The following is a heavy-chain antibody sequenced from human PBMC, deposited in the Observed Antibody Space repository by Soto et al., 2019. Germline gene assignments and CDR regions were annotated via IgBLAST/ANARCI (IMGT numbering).Heavy chain of an antibody. CDR2: INHSGST. J-gene: IGHJ4*02. Sequence: QVQLQQWGAGLLKPSETLSLTGAVYGGSFSGYYWSWIRQPPGKGLEWLGEINHSGSTNDNPSLKGRVTISVVTIKNQFSLKLSSVTAADTAVEYCARGCYDYVLGSYRGYYFDYWGQGTLVTVSS. V-gene: IGHV4-34*01. D-gene: IGHD3-16*02. CDR3: ARGCYDYVLGSYRGYYFDY. CDR1: GGSFSGYY.